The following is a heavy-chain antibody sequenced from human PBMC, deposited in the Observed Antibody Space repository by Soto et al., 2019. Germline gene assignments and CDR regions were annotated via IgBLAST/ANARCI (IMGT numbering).Heavy chain of an antibody. D-gene: IGHD3-16*02. Sequence: SETLSLTCTVSGGSISSYYWSWIRQPPGKGLEWIGYIYYSGSTNYNPSLKSRVTISVGTSKNQFSLKLSSVTAADTAVYYCARGYDYIWGSYRSQYLFDPWGQGTLVTVAS. V-gene: IGHV4-59*01. CDR2: IYYSGST. CDR1: GGSISSYY. J-gene: IGHJ5*02. CDR3: ARGYDYIWGSYRSQYLFDP.